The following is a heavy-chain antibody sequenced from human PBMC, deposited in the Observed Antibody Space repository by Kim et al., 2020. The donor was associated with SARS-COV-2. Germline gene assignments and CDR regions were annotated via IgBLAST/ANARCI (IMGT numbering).Heavy chain of an antibody. CDR1: GFTFSSYS. D-gene: IGHD6-19*01. Sequence: GGSLRLSCAASGFTFSSYSMNWVRQAPGKGLQWLSSISSSSTYIYYSDSVKGRFTISRDNAKNSLYLEVRSLRAEDTGLYYCARDFRGTGWSTSAYYFYGMDVWGQGTAVTVSS. J-gene: IGHJ6*02. V-gene: IGHV3-21*01. CDR2: ISSSSTYI. CDR3: ARDFRGTGWSTSAYYFYGMDV.